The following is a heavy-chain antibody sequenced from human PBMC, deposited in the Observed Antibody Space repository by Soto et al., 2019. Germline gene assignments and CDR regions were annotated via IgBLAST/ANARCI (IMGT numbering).Heavy chain of an antibody. D-gene: IGHD6-6*01. V-gene: IGHV1-69*06. J-gene: IGHJ4*02. CDR3: ASSRYSSSSPDY. CDR1: GGTFSSYA. CDR2: IIPIFGTA. Sequence: QVQLVQSGAEVKKPGSSVKVSCKASGGTFSSYAISWVRQAPGQGLEWMGGIIPIFGTANYAQKFQGRVTITADKSTSTAYMGLSGLRAEDTAVYCGASSRYSSSSPDYWGQGTLVTVSS.